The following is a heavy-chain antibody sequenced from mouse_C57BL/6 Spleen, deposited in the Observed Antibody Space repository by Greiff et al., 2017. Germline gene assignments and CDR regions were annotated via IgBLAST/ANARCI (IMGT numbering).Heavy chain of an antibody. V-gene: IGHV5-4*01. Sequence: EVQLVESGGGLVKPGGSLKLSCAASGFTFSSYAMSWVRQTPEKRLEWVATISDGGSYTYYPDNVKGRFTISRDNAKNNLYLQMSHLKSGDTAMYYCARRSTGTRGYFDVWGTGTTVTVSS. J-gene: IGHJ1*03. CDR3: ARRSTGTRGYFDV. CDR2: ISDGGSYT. CDR1: GFTFSSYA. D-gene: IGHD4-1*02.